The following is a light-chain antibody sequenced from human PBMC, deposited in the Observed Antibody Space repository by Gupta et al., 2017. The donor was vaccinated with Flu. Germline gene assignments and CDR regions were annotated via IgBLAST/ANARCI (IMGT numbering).Light chain of an antibody. J-gene: IGKJ1*01. CDR3: QQYVTSSWT. CDR2: GSS. V-gene: IGKV3-20*01. CDR1: QSISNTS. Sequence: IVLTQSPGTLSLSPGERATLSCRASQSISNTSLTWYQQKPGQAPRLLIFGSSNRATGIPDRFSGSGSGADFTLTISRLEPEDFAVYYCQQYVTSSWTFGQGTKVEI.